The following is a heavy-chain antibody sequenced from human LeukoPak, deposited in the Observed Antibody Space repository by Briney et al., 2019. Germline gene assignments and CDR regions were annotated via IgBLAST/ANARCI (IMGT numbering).Heavy chain of an antibody. CDR2: IYHSGST. J-gene: IGHJ5*02. Sequence: PSETLSLTCTDPRGSIRSYYWSWIRPFPGKGLEWIGYIYHSGSTYYNPSLKSRVTISVDRSKNQFSLKLSSVTAADTAVYYCARTTDVDDNWFDPWGQGTLVTVSS. CDR3: ARTTDVDDNWFDP. CDR1: RGSIRSYY. V-gene: IGHV4-59*12. D-gene: IGHD1-1*01.